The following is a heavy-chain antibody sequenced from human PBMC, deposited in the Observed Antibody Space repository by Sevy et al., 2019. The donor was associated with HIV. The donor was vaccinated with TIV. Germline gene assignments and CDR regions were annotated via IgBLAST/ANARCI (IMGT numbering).Heavy chain of an antibody. CDR1: RFTFSIYG. Sequence: GGSLRLSCAASRFTFSIYGMHWVRQAPGKGLEWVSFIRSDGTNQYYADSVKGRFTISRDTSKNTVFLQMSSLRAEDTAVYYCAKDRGSMATISNFYYYGIDVWGQGVMVTVSS. CDR3: AKDRGSMATISNFYYYGIDV. D-gene: IGHD5-12*01. V-gene: IGHV3-30*02. CDR2: IRSDGTNQ. J-gene: IGHJ6*02.